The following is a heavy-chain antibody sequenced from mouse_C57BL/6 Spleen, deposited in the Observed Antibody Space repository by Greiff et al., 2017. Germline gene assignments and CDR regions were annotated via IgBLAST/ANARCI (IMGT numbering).Heavy chain of an antibody. CDR3: ARGYGSSYSSYWYFDV. CDR2: IYPGDGDT. D-gene: IGHD1-1*01. Sequence: QVQLQQSGPELVKPGASVKISCKASGYAFSSSWMNWVKQRPGKGLEWIGRIYPGDGDTNYNGKFKGKATLTADKSSSTADMQLSSLTSEDSAVYFCARGYGSSYSSYWYFDVWGTGTTVTVSS. V-gene: IGHV1-82*01. J-gene: IGHJ1*03. CDR1: GYAFSSSW.